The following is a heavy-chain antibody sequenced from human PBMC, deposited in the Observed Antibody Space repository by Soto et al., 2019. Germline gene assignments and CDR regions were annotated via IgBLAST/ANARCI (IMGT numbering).Heavy chain of an antibody. CDR2: ITGPGGNT. CDR3: AKVLSASRRYYAQHES. J-gene: IGHJ5*02. D-gene: IGHD3-10*01. CDR1: GFTFSSYA. V-gene: IGHV3-23*01. Sequence: EVQLFESGGDLVQPGGSLGLSCAASGFTFSSYAMSWVRQAPGKGLEWVSAITGPGGNTYYADSLKGRFTISRDNSKNPPSLLMHTLRPKYTALYYCAKVLSASRRYYAQHESWGQGTLVTVSS.